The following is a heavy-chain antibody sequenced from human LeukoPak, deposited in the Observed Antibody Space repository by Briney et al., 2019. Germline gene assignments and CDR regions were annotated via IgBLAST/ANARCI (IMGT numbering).Heavy chain of an antibody. CDR2: INSDGSST. CDR3: ARVYSGSYYLGY. J-gene: IGHJ4*02. CDR1: GFTFSSYW. Sequence: PGGSLRLSCAASGFTFSSYWMHWVRQAPGKGLVWVSRINSDGSSTSYADSVKGRFTISSDNAKNTLYLQMNSLRAEDTAVYYCARVYSGSYYLGYWGQGTLVTVSS. V-gene: IGHV3-74*01. D-gene: IGHD1-26*01.